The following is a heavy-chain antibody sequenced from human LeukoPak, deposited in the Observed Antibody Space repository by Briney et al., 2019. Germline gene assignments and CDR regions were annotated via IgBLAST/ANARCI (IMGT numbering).Heavy chain of an antibody. D-gene: IGHD1-20*01. J-gene: IGHJ4*02. Sequence: GGSLRLSCAASGFTFSSYSMNWVRQAPGKGLEWVSYISSSTNTIYYADSVKGRFTISRDNAKNSLLLQMNSLRDEDTAVYYCARGINWIDYWGQGTLVTVSS. CDR1: GFTFSSYS. CDR2: ISSSTNTI. V-gene: IGHV3-48*02. CDR3: ARGINWIDY.